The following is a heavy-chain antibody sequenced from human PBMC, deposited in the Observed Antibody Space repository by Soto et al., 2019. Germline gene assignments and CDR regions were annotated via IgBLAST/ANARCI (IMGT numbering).Heavy chain of an antibody. D-gene: IGHD5-12*01. CDR2: ISADNGNR. Sequence: QGHLLQSGDEVKTPGASVRVSCRASGYPFTSYGISWVRQAPGQGLEWVAWISADNGNRDTAQKFQGRVTMTLETSTDTAHMELGDLTSADTGVYYCARGRIVASIHDAFEIWGQGTKVTVSS. CDR3: ARGRIVASIHDAFEI. V-gene: IGHV1-18*01. J-gene: IGHJ3*02. CDR1: GYPFTSYG.